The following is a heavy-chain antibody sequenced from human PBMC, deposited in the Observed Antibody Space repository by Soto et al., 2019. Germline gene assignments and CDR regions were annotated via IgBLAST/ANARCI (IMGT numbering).Heavy chain of an antibody. J-gene: IGHJ3*02. CDR2: IYYSGST. D-gene: IGHD2-15*01. Sequence: QVQLQESGPGLVKPSQTLSLTCTVSGGSISSGGYYWSWIRQHPGKGPEWIGYIYYSGSTYYNPSLKSRVTISVDTSKNQFSLKLSSVTAADTAVYYCARGGIVVVVAARDAFDIWGQGTMVTVSS. CDR3: ARGGIVVVVAARDAFDI. V-gene: IGHV4-31*03. CDR1: GGSISSGGYY.